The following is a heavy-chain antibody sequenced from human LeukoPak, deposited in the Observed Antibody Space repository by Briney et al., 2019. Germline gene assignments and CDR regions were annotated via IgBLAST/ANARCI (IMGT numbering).Heavy chain of an antibody. CDR1: GFTFSSYS. Sequence: PGGSLRLSCAASGFTFSSYSMNWVRQAPGKGLEWVSVIYSGGSTYYADSVKGRFTISRDNSKNTLYLQMNSLRAEDTAVYYCVVAVTVPYFDYWGQGTLVTVSS. CDR3: VVAVTVPYFDY. V-gene: IGHV3-66*01. CDR2: IYSGGST. D-gene: IGHD2-21*02. J-gene: IGHJ4*02.